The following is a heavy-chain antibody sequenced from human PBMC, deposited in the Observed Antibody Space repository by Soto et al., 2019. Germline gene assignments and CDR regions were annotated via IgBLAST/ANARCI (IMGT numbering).Heavy chain of an antibody. D-gene: IGHD3-16*02. J-gene: IGHJ4*02. CDR1: GFTFSDYY. CDR2: ISSSGSTI. Sequence: PGGSLRLSCAASGFTFSDYYMSWIRQAPGKGLEWISYISSSGSTIYDADSVKGRFTISRDNAKNSLYLQMNSLRAEDTAVYYCARQLITFGGVFVKGYFFDSWGQGT. CDR3: ARQLITFGGVFVKGYFFDS. V-gene: IGHV3-11*01.